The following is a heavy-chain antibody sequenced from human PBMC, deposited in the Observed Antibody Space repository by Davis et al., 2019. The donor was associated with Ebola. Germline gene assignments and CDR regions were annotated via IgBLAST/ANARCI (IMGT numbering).Heavy chain of an antibody. CDR2: INTYNGDT. J-gene: IGHJ4*02. CDR3: AAPLRYSSGWYFDY. D-gene: IGHD6-19*01. Sequence: ASVKVSCKASGYTFTNYGISWVRQAPGEGLEWMGWINTYNGDTNYAVKFRGRVTMTTDASTATAYMELRSLRSDDTAVYYCAAPLRYSSGWYFDYWGQGTLVTVSS. CDR1: GYTFTNYG. V-gene: IGHV1-18*01.